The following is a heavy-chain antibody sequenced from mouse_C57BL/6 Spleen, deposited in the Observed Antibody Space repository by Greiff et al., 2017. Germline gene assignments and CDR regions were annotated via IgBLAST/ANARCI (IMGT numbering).Heavy chain of an antibody. Sequence: VQLQQSGPGLVKPSQSLSLTCSVTGYSITSGYYWNWIRQFPGNKLEWMGYISYDGSNNYNPSLKNRISITRDTSKNQFFLKLNSVTTEDTATYYCARGDYYGSTLFDYWGQGTTLTVSS. CDR3: ARGDYYGSTLFDY. V-gene: IGHV3-6*01. CDR2: ISYDGSN. J-gene: IGHJ2*01. CDR1: GYSITSGYY. D-gene: IGHD1-1*01.